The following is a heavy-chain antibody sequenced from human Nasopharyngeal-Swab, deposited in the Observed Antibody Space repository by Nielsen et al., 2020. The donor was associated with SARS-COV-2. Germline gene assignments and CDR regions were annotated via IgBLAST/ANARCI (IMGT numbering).Heavy chain of an antibody. V-gene: IGHV1-69*01. J-gene: IGHJ6*02. CDR2: LIPVFGTT. CDR3: ARAITYYYDGSGSPSYELDV. Sequence: WVRQAPGQGLEWVGGLIPVFGTTHYSQKFQDRLRVTADASTDTAYMELSSLRSDDTAVYYCARAITYYYDGSGSPSYELDVWGQGTTVTVSS. D-gene: IGHD3-22*01.